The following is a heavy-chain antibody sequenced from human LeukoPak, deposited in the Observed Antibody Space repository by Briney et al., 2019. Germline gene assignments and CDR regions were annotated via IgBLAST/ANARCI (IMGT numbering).Heavy chain of an antibody. D-gene: IGHD3-9*01. CDR1: GFTFSSHG. CDR2: ISYDGSHK. CDR3: AKGVYNILTGYVYYGMDV. J-gene: IGHJ6*02. V-gene: IGHV3-30*18. Sequence: GGSLRLPWAVSGFTFSSHGMHWVRQAPGKGLEWVAVISYDGSHKNYADSVKGRFTISRDNSKNTLDLQMNSLRAEDTAVYYCAKGVYNILTGYVYYGMDVWGQGTTVTVSS.